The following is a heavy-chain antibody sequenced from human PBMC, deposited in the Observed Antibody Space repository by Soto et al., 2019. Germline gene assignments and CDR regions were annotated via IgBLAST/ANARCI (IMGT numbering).Heavy chain of an antibody. CDR2: IYYSGST. Sequence: PSETLSLTCAVYGGSFSGYYWGWIRQPPGKGLEWIGSIYYSGSTYYNPSLKSRVTISVDTSKNQFSLKLSSVTAADTVVYYCARLGGIAAAGTGDYYYGMDVWGQGTTVS. D-gene: IGHD6-13*01. CDR1: GGSFSGYY. J-gene: IGHJ6*02. V-gene: IGHV4-39*01. CDR3: ARLGGIAAAGTGDYYYGMDV.